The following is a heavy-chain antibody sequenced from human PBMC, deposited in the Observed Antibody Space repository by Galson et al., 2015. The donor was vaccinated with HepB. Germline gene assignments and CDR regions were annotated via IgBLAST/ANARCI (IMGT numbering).Heavy chain of an antibody. J-gene: IGHJ6*03. CDR2: IKSKTDGGTT. CDR3: ARGGQWGYSSSWYPHYYYYYMDV. CDR1: GFTFSNAW. D-gene: IGHD6-13*01. V-gene: IGHV3-15*01. Sequence: LRLSCAASGFTFSNAWMSWVRQAPGKGLEWVGRIKSKTDGGTTDYAAPVKGRFTISRDDSKNTLYLQMNSLRAEDTAVYYCARGGQWGYSSSWYPHYYYYYMDVWGKGTTVTVSS.